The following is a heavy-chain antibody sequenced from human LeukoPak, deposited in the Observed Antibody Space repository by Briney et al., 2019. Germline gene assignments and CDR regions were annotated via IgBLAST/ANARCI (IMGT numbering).Heavy chain of an antibody. D-gene: IGHD3-9*01. Sequence: GGSLRLSCAASGFTFSSYSMNWVRQAPGKGLEWVSSISSSSSYIYYADSVKGRFTISRDNAKNSLYLQMASLAAEDTAVYYCAKDGPYHDILTGFRRTSAYYFDYWGQGTLVTVSS. CDR1: GFTFSSYS. V-gene: IGHV3-21*01. J-gene: IGHJ4*02. CDR3: AKDGPYHDILTGFRRTSAYYFDY. CDR2: ISSSSSYI.